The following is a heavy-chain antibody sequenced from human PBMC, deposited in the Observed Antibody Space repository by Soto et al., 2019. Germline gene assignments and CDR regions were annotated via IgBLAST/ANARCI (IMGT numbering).Heavy chain of an antibody. J-gene: IGHJ4*02. V-gene: IGHV4-59*01. CDR2: IYDSGTT. Sequence: PSETLSLTCTVSGGSISRNYWSWIRQPPGKGLEWLGYIYDSGTTNYNPSVKSRVTISLDTSKSQFSLRMSSATAADTAVYYCAREGEYSYGYFDYWGQGAQVTVSS. CDR3: AREGEYSYGYFDY. CDR1: GGSISRNY. D-gene: IGHD5-18*01.